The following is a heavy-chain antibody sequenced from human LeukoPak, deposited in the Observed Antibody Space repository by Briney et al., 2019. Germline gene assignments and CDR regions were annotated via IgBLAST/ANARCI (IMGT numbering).Heavy chain of an antibody. Sequence: SETLSLTCTVSGGSISSYYWSWIRQPPGKGLEWIGYIYYSGSTNYNPSLKNRVTISMDTSKSQFSLRLSSLTAADTAVYYCAKSRGLGNYFDSWGQGTLVTASS. CDR2: IYYSGST. CDR3: AKSRGLGNYFDS. V-gene: IGHV4-59*01. J-gene: IGHJ4*02. D-gene: IGHD3-16*01. CDR1: GGSISSYY.